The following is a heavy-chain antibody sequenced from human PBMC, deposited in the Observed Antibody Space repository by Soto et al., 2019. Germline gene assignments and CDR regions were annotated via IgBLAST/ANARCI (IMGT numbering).Heavy chain of an antibody. J-gene: IGHJ6*03. V-gene: IGHV3-23*01. CDR1: GFTFSSYA. Sequence: GGSLRLSCAASGFTFSSYAMSWVRQAPGKGLEWVSAISGSGGSTYYADSVKGRFTISRDNSKNTLYLQMNSLRAEDTAVYYCAKTAVTTPWDYYYYMDVWGKGTTVTVSS. CDR2: ISGSGGST. D-gene: IGHD4-17*01. CDR3: AKTAVTTPWDYYYYMDV.